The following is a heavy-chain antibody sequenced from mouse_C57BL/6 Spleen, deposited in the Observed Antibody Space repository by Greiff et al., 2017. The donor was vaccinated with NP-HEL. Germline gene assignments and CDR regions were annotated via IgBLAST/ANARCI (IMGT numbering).Heavy chain of an antibody. CDR1: GFSLTSYG. Sequence: QVQLQQSGPGLVQPSQSLSITCTVSGFSLTSYGVHWVRQSPGKGLEWLGVIWSGGSTAYYAAFISRLSISKDNSKSQVFFKMNSLQADDTAIYYCARNWITTVVANFYAMDYWGQGTSVTVSS. V-gene: IGHV2-2*01. CDR3: ARNWITTVVANFYAMDY. CDR2: IWSGGST. J-gene: IGHJ4*01. D-gene: IGHD1-1*01.